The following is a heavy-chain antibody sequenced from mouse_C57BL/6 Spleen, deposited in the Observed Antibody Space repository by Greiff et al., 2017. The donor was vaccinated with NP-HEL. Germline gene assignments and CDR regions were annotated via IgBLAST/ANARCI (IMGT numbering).Heavy chain of an antibody. J-gene: IGHJ4*01. CDR1: GYTFTSYW. CDR2: INPSSGYT. V-gene: IGHV1-7*01. CDR3: ARITTGYYYAMDY. D-gene: IGHD1-1*01. Sequence: VQLQESGAELAKPGASVKLSCKASGYTFTSYWMHWVKQRPGQGREWIGYINPSSGYTKYNQKFKDKATLTADKSSSTAYMQLSSLTYEDSAVYYCARITTGYYYAMDYWGQGTSVTVSS.